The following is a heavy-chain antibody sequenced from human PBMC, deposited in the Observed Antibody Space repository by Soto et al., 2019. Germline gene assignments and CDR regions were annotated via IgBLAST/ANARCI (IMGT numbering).Heavy chain of an antibody. J-gene: IGHJ4*02. CDR2: GGST. V-gene: IGHV3-66*01. D-gene: IGHD3-10*01. CDR3: ARGGTMALDY. Sequence: GGSTYYADSVKGRFTISRDNSKNTLYLQMNSLRADDTAVYYCARGGTMALDYWGQGTLVTVSS.